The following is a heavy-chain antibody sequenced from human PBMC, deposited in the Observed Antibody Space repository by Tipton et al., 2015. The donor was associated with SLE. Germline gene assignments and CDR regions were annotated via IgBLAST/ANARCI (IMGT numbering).Heavy chain of an antibody. V-gene: IGHV4-4*07. D-gene: IGHD1-1*01. J-gene: IGHJ4*02. CDR1: GGSISSYY. CDR2: IYTNENT. Sequence: TLSLTCTVSGGSISSYYWSWIRQPAGGGLEWIGRIYTNENTNYNPSLKSRVTMSVDTSKNHFSLKLISVTAADTAVYYCGRGANKATVEYWGQGTLVHVSS. CDR3: GRGANKATVEY.